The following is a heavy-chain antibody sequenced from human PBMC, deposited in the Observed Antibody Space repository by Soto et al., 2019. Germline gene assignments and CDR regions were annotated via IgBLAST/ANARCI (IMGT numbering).Heavy chain of an antibody. J-gene: IGHJ5*02. V-gene: IGHV4-61*01. CDR1: GGSVSSGSYY. Sequence: SETLSLTCTVSGGSVSSGSYYWSWIRQPPGKGLEWIGYIYYSGSTNYNPSLKSRVTISVDTSKNQFSLKLSSVTAADTAVYYCARDCAGVGSCITGVPPLSWFDPWGQGTLVTVSS. D-gene: IGHD1-20*01. CDR3: ARDCAGVGSCITGVPPLSWFDP. CDR2: IYYSGST.